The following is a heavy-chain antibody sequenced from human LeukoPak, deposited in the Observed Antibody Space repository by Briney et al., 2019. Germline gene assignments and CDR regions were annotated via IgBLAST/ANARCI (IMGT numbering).Heavy chain of an antibody. J-gene: IGHJ6*03. CDR2: IYYSGST. Sequence: SETPSLTCTVSGGSISSYYWSWIRQPPGKGLEWIGYIYYSGSTDYNPSLKSRVTISVDTSKNQFSLKLSSVTAADTAVYYCARDNGSGYTKGYEHYYYYLDVWGKGTTVTVSS. CDR1: GGSISSYY. D-gene: IGHD3-3*02. CDR3: ARDNGSGYTKGYEHYYYYLDV. V-gene: IGHV4-59*01.